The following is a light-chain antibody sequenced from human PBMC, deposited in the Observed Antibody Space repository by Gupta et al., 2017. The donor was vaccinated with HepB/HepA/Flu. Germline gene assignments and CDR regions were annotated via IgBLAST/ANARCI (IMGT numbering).Light chain of an antibody. Sequence: QSALTQPPSASGSPGHSVTISCIGTSSDVGTNYNYVSWYQQHPDKAPRLMIYEVSKRPSGVPDRFSGSKSGNTASLTVSGLQAEDEADYYCSSFKHSSDSVVFGGGTKLTVL. CDR1: SSDVGTNYNY. CDR2: EVS. V-gene: IGLV2-8*01. J-gene: IGLJ2*01. CDR3: SSFKHSSDSVV.